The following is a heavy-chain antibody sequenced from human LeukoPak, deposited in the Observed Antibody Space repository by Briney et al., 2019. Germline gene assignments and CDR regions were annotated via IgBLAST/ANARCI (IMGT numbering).Heavy chain of an antibody. Sequence: GSSVKVSCKASGGTFSSYAISWVRQAPGQGLEWMGGIIPIFDTANYAQKFQGRVTITAEKSTSTAYMELSSLRSEDKAVYYCARADPMVRGVNQPYYYGMDVCGKGTTVTVSS. CDR1: GGTFSSYA. CDR2: IIPIFDTA. V-gene: IGHV1-69*06. CDR3: ARADPMVRGVNQPYYYGMDV. J-gene: IGHJ6*04. D-gene: IGHD3-10*01.